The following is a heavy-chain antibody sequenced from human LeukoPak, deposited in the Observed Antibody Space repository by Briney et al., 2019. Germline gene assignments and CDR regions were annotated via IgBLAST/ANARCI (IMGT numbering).Heavy chain of an antibody. J-gene: IGHJ4*02. CDR2: ISYDGSNK. V-gene: IGHV3-30*14. CDR3: VKGGYSYGFVH. CDR1: GFTFSTYG. Sequence: GGSLRLSCAASGFTFSTYGMHWVRQAPGKGLEWVAVISYDGSNKYYADSVKGRFTISRDNSKNTLYLQMSSLRAEDTAVYYCVKGGYSYGFVHWGQGTLVTVSS. D-gene: IGHD5-18*01.